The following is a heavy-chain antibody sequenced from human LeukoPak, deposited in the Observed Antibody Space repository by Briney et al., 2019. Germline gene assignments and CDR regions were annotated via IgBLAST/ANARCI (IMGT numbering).Heavy chain of an antibody. D-gene: IGHD3-3*01. CDR3: AKDNFPIDY. J-gene: IGHJ4*02. CDR2: IYSGSNT. Sequence: PGGSLRLSCAASGFTVTNNYMSWVRQAPGKGLEWVSVIYSGSNTYYADSVKGRFTISRDNSKNTLYLQMNSLRAEDTAVYYCAKDNFPIDYWGQGTLVTVSS. V-gene: IGHV3-66*01. CDR1: GFTVTNNY.